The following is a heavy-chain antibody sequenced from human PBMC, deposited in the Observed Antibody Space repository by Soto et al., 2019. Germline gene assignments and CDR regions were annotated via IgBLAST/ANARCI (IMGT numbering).Heavy chain of an antibody. D-gene: IGHD6-6*01. J-gene: IGHJ5*02. CDR3: ARRRLRQLEGFDP. V-gene: IGHV4-39*01. CDR1: GGSISSSSYY. CDR2: IYYSGST. Sequence: SETLSLTCSVSGGSISSSSYYWAWVRQPPGKGLEWIGSIYYSGSTYYNPSLKSRVTISVDTSKNQFSLKLTSVNAADTAVYYCARRRLRQLEGFDPWGQGTLVTVSS.